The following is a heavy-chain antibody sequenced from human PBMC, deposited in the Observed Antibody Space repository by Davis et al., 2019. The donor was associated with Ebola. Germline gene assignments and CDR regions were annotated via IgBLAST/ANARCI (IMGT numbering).Heavy chain of an antibody. Sequence: MPSETLSLTCTVSGGSLSRSNHYWGWIRQPPGKGLEWIGSVSYSGSTYYNPSLKSRVTISVDTSKNQFSLRLSSVTAADTAVYYCAGRPPPGLRDKGNYFYYWGQGTLVTVSS. D-gene: IGHD5-12*01. CDR3: AGRPPPGLRDKGNYFYY. CDR2: VSYSGST. V-gene: IGHV4-39*01. J-gene: IGHJ4*02. CDR1: GGSLSRSNHY.